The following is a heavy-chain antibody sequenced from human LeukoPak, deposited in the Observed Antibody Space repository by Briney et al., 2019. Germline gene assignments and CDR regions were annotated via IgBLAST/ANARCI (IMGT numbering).Heavy chain of an antibody. CDR3: AKVNAGAFDY. J-gene: IGHJ4*02. D-gene: IGHD1-26*01. CDR2: IYSGGTT. CDR1: GFTVSSNY. Sequence: AGGSLRLSCAASGFTVSSNYMSWVRQAPGKGLEWVSVIYSGGTTYYADSVKGRFTISRDNSKNTLYLQMNSLRAEDTAVYYCAKVNAGAFDYWGQGTLVTVSS. V-gene: IGHV3-66*01.